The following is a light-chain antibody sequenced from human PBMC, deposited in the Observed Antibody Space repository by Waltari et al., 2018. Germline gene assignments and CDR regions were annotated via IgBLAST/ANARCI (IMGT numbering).Light chain of an antibody. CDR3: QQYDRFWT. Sequence: DIQMTQSPSTLSASVGDRVTITCRASESISNWLAWYQQKPGKAPKVLIHKASSLESGVPSRFSGSGSATEFTLTISNLQPDDFATYYCQQYDRFWTFGQGTKVEIK. V-gene: IGKV1-5*03. CDR1: ESISNW. CDR2: KAS. J-gene: IGKJ1*01.